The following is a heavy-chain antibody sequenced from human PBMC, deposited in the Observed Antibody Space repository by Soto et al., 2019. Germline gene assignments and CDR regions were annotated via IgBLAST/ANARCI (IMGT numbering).Heavy chain of an antibody. CDR1: GGSISLYGYS. CDR3: ARTVETDTLFYFDY. V-gene: IGHV4-30-2*01. J-gene: IGHJ4*02. D-gene: IGHD5-18*01. CDR2: IHYSGST. Sequence: SETLSLTCAVSGGSISLYGYSWSWIRQPPGMGLEWFGYIHYSGSTFYNPSLKSRVTMSVDRSKNQFSLRLSSVTAADTAVYYCARTVETDTLFYFDYWGQGTLVTVSS.